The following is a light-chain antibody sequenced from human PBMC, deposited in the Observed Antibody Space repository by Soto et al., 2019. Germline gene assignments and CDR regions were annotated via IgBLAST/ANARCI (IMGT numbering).Light chain of an antibody. CDR1: SSDVGGYNY. J-gene: IGLJ2*01. Sequence: QSALTQPASVSGSPGQSITNSCTGTSSDVGGYNYVSWYQQHPDKAPKLMIYEVSNRPSGVSNRFSGSKSGNTASLTISGLQAEDEADYYCSSYTSSGTLVFGGGTKLTVL. CDR2: EVS. V-gene: IGLV2-14*01. CDR3: SSYTSSGTLV.